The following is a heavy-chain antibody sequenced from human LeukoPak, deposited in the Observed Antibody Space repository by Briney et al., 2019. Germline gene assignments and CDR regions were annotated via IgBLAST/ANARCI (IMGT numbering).Heavy chain of an antibody. V-gene: IGHV4-59*01. CDR1: GGSFSSYY. CDR2: AFYSGST. J-gene: IGHJ4*02. CDR3: ARATRDSSGYYRIDY. Sequence: PSETLSLTCAVYGGSFSSYYWSWIRQPPGKGLEWIGSAFYSGSTNYNPSLKSRVTISVDTSKNQFSLKLSSVTAADTAVYYCARATRDSSGYYRIDYWGQGTLVTVSS. D-gene: IGHD3-22*01.